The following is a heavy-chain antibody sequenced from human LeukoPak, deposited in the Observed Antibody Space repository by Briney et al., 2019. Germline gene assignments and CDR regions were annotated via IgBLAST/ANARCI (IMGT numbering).Heavy chain of an antibody. D-gene: IGHD6-19*01. CDR1: RFTFMNYW. CDR2: INKDGSEK. Sequence: SGGSLRLSCVASRFTFMNYWMGWVRQAPGKGLEWVANINKDGSEKKYVDSGKGRFTTSRDNADNSLYLQMNSLRVEDTAVYYCVREGGSGWYSGWFDPWGQGTLVTVSS. J-gene: IGHJ5*02. CDR3: VREGGSGWYSGWFDP. V-gene: IGHV3-7*01.